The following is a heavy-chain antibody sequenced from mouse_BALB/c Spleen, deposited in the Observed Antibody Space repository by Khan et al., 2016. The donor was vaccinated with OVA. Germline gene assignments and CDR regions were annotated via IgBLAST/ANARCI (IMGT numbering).Heavy chain of an antibody. CDR2: INTYTGEP. J-gene: IGHJ1*01. D-gene: IGHD2-1*01. Sequence: QIQLVQSGPELKKPGETVMISCKTSGYTFTNFGMNWVKQAPGKGLKWMGWINTYTGEPTYADDFRGRFAFSLETSATTAYLQINNLKNEDTATYFCASVGNYWYFDVWGAGTPVTVSS. CDR3: ASVGNYWYFDV. V-gene: IGHV9-3-1*01. CDR1: GYTFTNFG.